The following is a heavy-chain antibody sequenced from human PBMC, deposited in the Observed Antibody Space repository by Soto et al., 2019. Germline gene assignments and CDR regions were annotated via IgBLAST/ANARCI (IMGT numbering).Heavy chain of an antibody. V-gene: IGHV3-33*01. CDR1: GFTFSSYG. CDR2: IWYDGSNK. D-gene: IGHD2-2*01. Sequence: GGSLRLSCAASGFTFSSYGMHWVRQAPGKGLEWVAVIWYDGSNKYYADSVKGRFTISRDNSKNTLYLQMNSLRAEDTAVYYCARDGGDCSSTSCYVSYYYYYMDVWGKGTTVTVSS. CDR3: ARDGGDCSSTSCYVSYYYYYMDV. J-gene: IGHJ6*03.